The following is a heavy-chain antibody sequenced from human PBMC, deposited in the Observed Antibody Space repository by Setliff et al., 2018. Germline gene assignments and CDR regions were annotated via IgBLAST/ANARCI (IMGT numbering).Heavy chain of an antibody. CDR3: ARGGHSGPDAFDS. J-gene: IGHJ3*01. V-gene: IGHV4-34*01. Sequence: SETLSLTCAVYGGSFSDSYWSWIRQSPGKGLEWIGEINHSGSTNYNPSLKTRVTISVDTSKNQFSLKLSSLTAADMAKYYCARGGHSGPDAFDSWGQGTRVTVAS. CDR1: GGSFSDSY. CDR2: INHSGST. D-gene: IGHD5-12*01.